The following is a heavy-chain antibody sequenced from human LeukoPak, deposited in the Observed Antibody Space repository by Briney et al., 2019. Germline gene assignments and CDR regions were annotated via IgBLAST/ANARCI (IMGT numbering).Heavy chain of an antibody. CDR3: ARMFYSDYNPPVD. CDR2: IYYSDKT. V-gene: IGHV4-59*03. J-gene: IGHJ4*02. Sequence: SEALSLTCTVSGGLINRQYWTWIRPPPWKGRDGVGYIYYSDKTKYKPPLKSRVTIPVDTTKNQFPRMLTSATAADRAVYYGARMFYSDYNPPVDWGQGTLVTVSS. CDR1: GGLINRQY. D-gene: IGHD4/OR15-4a*01.